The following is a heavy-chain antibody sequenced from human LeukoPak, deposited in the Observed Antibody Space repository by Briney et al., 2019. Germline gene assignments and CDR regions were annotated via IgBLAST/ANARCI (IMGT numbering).Heavy chain of an antibody. D-gene: IGHD2-2*01. Sequence: GGSLRLSCAASGFTFSSYEMNWVRQAPGKGLEWVSYISSSGSTIYYADSVKGRFTISGDNSKNTLFLQMNSLRPEDTAVYYCARDLKTAMDYFDYWGQGALVTVSS. CDR2: ISSSGSTI. CDR3: ARDLKTAMDYFDY. CDR1: GFTFSSYE. J-gene: IGHJ4*02. V-gene: IGHV3-48*03.